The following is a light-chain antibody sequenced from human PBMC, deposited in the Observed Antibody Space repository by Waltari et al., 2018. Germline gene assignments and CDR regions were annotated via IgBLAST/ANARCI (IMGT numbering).Light chain of an antibody. Sequence: EVVLTQSPATLSLSPGDRATLSCRASQSTSIYLAWYQHKPAQAPRLLIFDASNRATGIPARFSGSGSGTDFTLTISNLEPEDSAVYYCQQRSDWPPTWTFGQGTKVEMK. CDR1: QSTSIY. CDR3: QQRSDWPPTWT. CDR2: DAS. J-gene: IGKJ1*01. V-gene: IGKV3-11*01.